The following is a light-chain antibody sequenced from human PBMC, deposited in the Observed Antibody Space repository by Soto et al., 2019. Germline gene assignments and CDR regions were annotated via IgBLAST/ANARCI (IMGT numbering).Light chain of an antibody. CDR3: ISYTVSRSYV. V-gene: IGLV2-8*01. J-gene: IGLJ1*01. Sequence: QSVLTQPPSASGSPGQSVTISCTGTSSDVGGYNYVSWYQQHPGKAPKLMIYEVSKRPSGVPDRFSGSKSGNTASLTISGLQADDEADYYCISYTVSRSYVFGPGTKVTVL. CDR2: EVS. CDR1: SSDVGGYNY.